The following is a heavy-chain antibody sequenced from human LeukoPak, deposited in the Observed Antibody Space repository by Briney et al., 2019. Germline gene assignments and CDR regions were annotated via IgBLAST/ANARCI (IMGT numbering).Heavy chain of an antibody. CDR3: ARPDGSGIFFFQH. CDR1: GYTFTGYY. J-gene: IGHJ1*01. Sequence: ASVKVSCKASGYTFTGYYMHWVRQAPGQGLEWMGWINPNSGGTNYAQIFQGRVTMTRDTSISTAYMELSRLRSDDTAVYYCARPDGSGIFFFQHWGQGTLVTVPS. D-gene: IGHD3-10*01. CDR2: INPNSGGT. V-gene: IGHV1-2*02.